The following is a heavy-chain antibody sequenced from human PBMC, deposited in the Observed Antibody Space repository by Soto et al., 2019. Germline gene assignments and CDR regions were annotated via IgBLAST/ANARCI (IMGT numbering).Heavy chain of an antibody. V-gene: IGHV3-30*18. J-gene: IGHJ3*02. CDR1: GFTFSVYG. CDR3: AKDLGHVAVAAITINSAFDI. D-gene: IGHD6-19*01. Sequence: QLQLVEAGGGVVQPGRSLKLSCAASGFTFSVYGMHWVRQAPGKGLEWVAVISYDGTNRWYADSVKGRFTISRDNSKNTLFLQMNNLGTEDTAVYYCAKDLGHVAVAAITINSAFDIWGQGTGVIVSS. CDR2: ISYDGTNR.